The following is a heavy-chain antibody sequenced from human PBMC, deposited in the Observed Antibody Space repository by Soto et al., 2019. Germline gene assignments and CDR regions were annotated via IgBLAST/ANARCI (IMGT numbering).Heavy chain of an antibody. CDR3: ARDQTFYDSSGYYSHDAFDI. V-gene: IGHV3-33*01. CDR1: GFTFSSYG. Sequence: PGGSLSLSCAASGFTFSSYGMHWVRQAPGKGLEWVADIWYDGSNKYYADSVKGRFTISRDNSKNTLYLQMNSLRAEDTAVYYCARDQTFYDSSGYYSHDAFDIWGQGTMVTVSS. J-gene: IGHJ3*02. CDR2: IWYDGSNK. D-gene: IGHD3-22*01.